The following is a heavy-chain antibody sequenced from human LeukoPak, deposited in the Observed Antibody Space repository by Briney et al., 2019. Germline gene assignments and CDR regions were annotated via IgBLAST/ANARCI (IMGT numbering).Heavy chain of an antibody. J-gene: IGHJ4*02. CDR2: IIPIFGTA. V-gene: IGHV1-69*05. Sequence: SVKVSCKASGGTFSSYAISWVRQAPGQGLEWMGRIIPIFGTANYAQKFQGRVTITTDESTSTAYMELSSLRSEDTAVYYCARDFANSYASSRLDYWGQGTLVTVSS. D-gene: IGHD3-22*01. CDR3: ARDFANSYASSRLDY. CDR1: GGTFSSYA.